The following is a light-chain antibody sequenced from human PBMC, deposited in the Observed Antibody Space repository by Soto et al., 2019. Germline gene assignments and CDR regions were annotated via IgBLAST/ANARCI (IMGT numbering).Light chain of an antibody. J-gene: IGKJ1*01. V-gene: IGKV3-15*01. CDR2: SAS. CDR1: QSVSSN. CDR3: QQYNNWPRT. Sequence: EIVMTQSPATLSVSPGQRATLSCRASQSVSSNLAWYQQKPGQTPRLLIYSASTRATGIPARFSGSGSGTEFLLTISSLQPEDFAVYYCQQYNNWPRTFGQGTKVEIK.